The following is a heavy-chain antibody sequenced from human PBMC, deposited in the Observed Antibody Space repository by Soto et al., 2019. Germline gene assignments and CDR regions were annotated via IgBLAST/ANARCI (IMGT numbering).Heavy chain of an antibody. CDR1: GGSFSGCC. CDR3: VRGPYNYNSRYFDY. CDR2: INHSGIT. D-gene: IGHD1-1*01. Sequence: SETLSLTCTVSGGSFSGCCWTWIRQPPGKGLEWLAEINHSGITNYNPSVESRVSMSVDTSKNQFSLRLYSVTAADTAVYYCVRGPYNYNSRYFDYWGQGTLVTVSS. V-gene: IGHV4-34*01. J-gene: IGHJ4*02.